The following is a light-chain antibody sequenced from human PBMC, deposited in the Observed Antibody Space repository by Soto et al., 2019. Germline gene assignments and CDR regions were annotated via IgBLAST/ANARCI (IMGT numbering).Light chain of an antibody. CDR3: QQSYSTARWT. CDR2: SAS. V-gene: IGKV1-39*01. J-gene: IGKJ1*01. CDR1: QSIGSY. Sequence: DVQMTQSPSSLSASVGDRVTITCRASQSIGSYLNWYQQKPGKAPKFLIYSASSLESGVPSRFSSSGSGTDFNLPISSLQPEDFPTYYCQQSYSTARWTFGQGTKVEIK.